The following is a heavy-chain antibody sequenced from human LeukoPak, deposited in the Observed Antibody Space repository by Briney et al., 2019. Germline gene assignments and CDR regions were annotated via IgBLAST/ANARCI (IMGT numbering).Heavy chain of an antibody. Sequence: GGSLRLSCAASGFTFSTYSMNWVRQTPGKGLDWVSYISSSSIAIYYADSVKGRFTISRDNAKNSLYLQMNSLRAEDTAVYYCARDGFGGSNAMIVVVSEQNYWGQGTLVTVSS. CDR1: GFTFSTYS. D-gene: IGHD3-22*01. V-gene: IGHV3-48*04. CDR3: ARDGFGGSNAMIVVVSEQNY. J-gene: IGHJ4*02. CDR2: ISSSSIAI.